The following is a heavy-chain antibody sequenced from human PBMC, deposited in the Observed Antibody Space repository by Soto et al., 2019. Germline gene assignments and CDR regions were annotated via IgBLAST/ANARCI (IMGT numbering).Heavy chain of an antibody. V-gene: IGHV4-59*01. J-gene: IGHJ4*02. CDR3: ARGQMASILDY. CDR2: IYYSETT. Sequence: PSETLSLTCTVSGGSISTYYWSWIRQPPGKGLEWIGYIYYSETTNYNPSLKSRVSISVDTSKKQFSLKVSSVTAADTAVYYCARGQMASILDYWGPGMLVTVSS. D-gene: IGHD5-12*01. CDR1: GGSISTYY.